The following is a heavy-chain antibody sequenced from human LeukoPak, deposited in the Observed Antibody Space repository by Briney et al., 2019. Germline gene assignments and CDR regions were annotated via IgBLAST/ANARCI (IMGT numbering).Heavy chain of an antibody. V-gene: IGHV3-30*04. D-gene: IGHD1-26*01. CDR1: RFTFSSYA. J-gene: IGHJ4*02. CDR3: ARGEWEPPTYYFDN. CDR2: ISYDGSNK. Sequence: GGSLRLSCAASRFTFSSYAMHWVRQAPGKGLEWVAVISYDGSNKYYADSVKGRFTISRDNSKNTLYLQMNSLRAEDTAVYYCARGEWEPPTYYFDNWGQGTLVTVSS.